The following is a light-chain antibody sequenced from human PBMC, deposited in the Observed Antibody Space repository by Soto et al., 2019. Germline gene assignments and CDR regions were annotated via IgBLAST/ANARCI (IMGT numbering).Light chain of an antibody. CDR3: QQYNNWPPVT. V-gene: IGKV3-15*01. Sequence: EVVLTQSPVTSSFSSGVTAFLSCXXXQSVSRSYLGWYQQKPGQAPRLLIYDASTRATGIPARFSGSGSGTEFTLTISSLQSEDFAVYYCQQYNNWPPVTFGPGTKVDIK. J-gene: IGKJ3*01. CDR1: QSVSRSY. CDR2: DAS.